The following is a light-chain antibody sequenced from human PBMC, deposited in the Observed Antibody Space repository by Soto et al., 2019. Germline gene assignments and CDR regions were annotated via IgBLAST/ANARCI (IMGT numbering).Light chain of an antibody. CDR1: PSVSSY. Sequence: EIVLTQSPATLSLSPGERATLSCRASPSVSSYLAWYQQKAGQAPRLLIYDASNRATGIPARFSGSGSGTDFTLTISSLEPEDFADYYCQQRSNWPWTFGQGTKVEIK. CDR3: QQRSNWPWT. CDR2: DAS. V-gene: IGKV3-11*01. J-gene: IGKJ1*01.